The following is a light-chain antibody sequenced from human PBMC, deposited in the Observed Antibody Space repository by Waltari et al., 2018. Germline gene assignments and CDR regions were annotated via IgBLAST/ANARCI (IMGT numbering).Light chain of an antibody. CDR1: SSDVGSYNL. CDR3: CSYATSNTYV. V-gene: IGLV2-23*02. J-gene: IGLJ1*01. Sequence: QSALTQPASVSGSPGQSITISCTGTSSDVGSYNLVSWYQQHPGKAPKLMIHEVTERPSGVSHGFSGSKSGNTASLTISGLQAEDEADYYCCSYATSNTYVFGGGTNVTVL. CDR2: EVT.